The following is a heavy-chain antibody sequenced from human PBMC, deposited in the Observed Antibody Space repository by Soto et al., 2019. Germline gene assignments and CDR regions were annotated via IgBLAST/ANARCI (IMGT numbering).Heavy chain of an antibody. V-gene: IGHV3-66*01. CDR1: GFTVNSNY. J-gene: IGHJ4*02. CDR3: ATIGDVTFHY. CDR2: IYSDGST. Sequence: PGWSLRLSCAASGFTVNSNYMSWVRQAPGKGLEWVSVIYSDGSTYYADSVKGRFIISRDNSNNTLYFQMNSLRAEDTAVYYCATIGDVTFHYWGQGTPVTVSS. D-gene: IGHD4-4*01.